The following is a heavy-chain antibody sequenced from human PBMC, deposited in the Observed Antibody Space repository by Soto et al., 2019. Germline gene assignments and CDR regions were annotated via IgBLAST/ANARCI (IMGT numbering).Heavy chain of an antibody. CDR2: IYYSGST. CDR1: GGSISSSSYY. V-gene: IGHV4-39*01. D-gene: IGHD6-19*01. CDR3: ARHQDSSGWYGNYSYMAV. J-gene: IGHJ6*03. Sequence: SETLSLTCTVSGGSISSSSYYWGWIRQPPGKGLEWIGSIYYSGSTYYNPSLKSRVTISVDTSKNQFSLKLSSVTAADTAVYYCARHQDSSGWYGNYSYMAVWAKGTTVPSP.